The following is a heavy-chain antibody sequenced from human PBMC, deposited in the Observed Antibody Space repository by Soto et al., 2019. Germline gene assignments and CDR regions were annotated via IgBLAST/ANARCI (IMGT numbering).Heavy chain of an antibody. V-gene: IGHV3-15*01. Sequence: GGSLRLSSAASGGHFRNAWMSWVRQAPGKGLEWVGRIKSKTDGGTTDYAAPVKGRFTISRDDSKNTLYLQMNSLKTEDTAVYYCTLQLWFRDYWGQGTLVTVSS. D-gene: IGHD5-18*01. J-gene: IGHJ4*02. CDR2: IKSKTDGGTT. CDR1: GGHFRNAW. CDR3: TLQLWFRDY.